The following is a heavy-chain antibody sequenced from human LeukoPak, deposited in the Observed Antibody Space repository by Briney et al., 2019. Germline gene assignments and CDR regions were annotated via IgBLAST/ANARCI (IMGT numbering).Heavy chain of an antibody. CDR2: IYYSGST. V-gene: IGHV4-39*01. Sequence: SETLSLTCTVSGGSTGSSSYYWGWIRQPPGKGLEWIGSIYYSGSTYYNPSLKSRVTISVDTSKNQFSLKLSSVTAADTAVYYCARRGSVLSPATFDPWGQGTLVTVSS. CDR1: GGSTGSSSYY. J-gene: IGHJ5*02. D-gene: IGHD3-16*01. CDR3: ARRGSVLSPATFDP.